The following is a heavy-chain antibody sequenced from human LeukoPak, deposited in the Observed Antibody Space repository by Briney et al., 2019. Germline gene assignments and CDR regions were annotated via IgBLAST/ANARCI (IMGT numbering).Heavy chain of an antibody. CDR3: LRGDSRDF. CDR1: GFAFSTYT. D-gene: IGHD3-22*01. V-gene: IGHV3-21*06. CDR2: INSGGTTT. Sequence: PGGSLGLSCAACGFAFSTYTMNWARQAPGKGLEWVASINSGGTTTHYAFSVKGRFTMSRDNAQNVLYLQMNGLRSDDAALYYWLRGDSRDFWGQGTLVTVSS. J-gene: IGHJ4*02.